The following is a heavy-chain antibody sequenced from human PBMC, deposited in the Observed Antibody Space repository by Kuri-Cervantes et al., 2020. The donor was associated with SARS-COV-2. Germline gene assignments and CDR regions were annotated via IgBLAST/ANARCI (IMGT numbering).Heavy chain of an antibody. D-gene: IGHD2-2*01. CDR1: GFTFSSYG. CDR3: TSIVVVPAANY. CDR2: ISSSSSYT. J-gene: IGHJ4*02. V-gene: IGHV3-21*03. Sequence: GESLKISCAASGFTFSSYGMNWVRQAPGKGLEWVSSISSSSSYTYYADSVKGRFTISRDDSKSIAYLQMNSLKTEDTAVYYCTSIVVVPAANYWGQGTLVTVSS.